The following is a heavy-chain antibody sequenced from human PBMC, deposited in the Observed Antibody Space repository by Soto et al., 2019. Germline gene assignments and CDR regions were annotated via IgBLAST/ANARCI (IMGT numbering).Heavy chain of an antibody. J-gene: IGHJ2*01. Sequence: QVQLQESGPGLVKPSETLSLTCTVSGGSISSYYWSWIRQPPGKGLEWIGYIYYSGSTNYNPSLKSRVTISXXTXKXXFPLKLSSVTAAATAVYYCARVGYYGSASNWYFDLWGRGTLVTVSS. CDR3: ARVGYYGSASNWYFDL. V-gene: IGHV4-59*01. D-gene: IGHD3-10*01. CDR2: IYYSGST. CDR1: GGSISSYY.